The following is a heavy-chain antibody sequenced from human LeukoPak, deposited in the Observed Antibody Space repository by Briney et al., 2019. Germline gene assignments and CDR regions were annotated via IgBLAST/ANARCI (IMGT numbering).Heavy chain of an antibody. J-gene: IGHJ4*02. V-gene: IGHV7-4-1*02. CDR2: INTNTGNP. CDR3: ARDSRGYPD. CDR1: GYTFTTYA. D-gene: IGHD3-22*01. Sequence: GASVKVSCKASGYTFTTYAMNWVRQAPGQGLEWMGRINTNTGNPTYAQGFTGRFVFSLDTSVSTAYLQISNLRPEDTAVYYCARDSRGYPDWGQGTLVTVSS.